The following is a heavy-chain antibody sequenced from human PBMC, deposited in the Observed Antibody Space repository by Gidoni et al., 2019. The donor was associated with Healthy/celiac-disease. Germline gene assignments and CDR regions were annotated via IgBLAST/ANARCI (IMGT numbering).Heavy chain of an antibody. D-gene: IGHD4-17*01. Sequence: QITLKESDPTLVKPTQTLPVTSTFSGFSLSTSCVGVGLIRQPPRKALEWLALIYWDDDKRYCPSLNNRLATAKDTSKDQVVMTMTNVDPVDTATYYGAHSGDYGNWFDPWGQGTLVTVSS. CDR2: IYWDDDK. V-gene: IGHV2-5*02. CDR3: AHSGDYGNWFDP. J-gene: IGHJ5*02. CDR1: GFSLSTSCVG.